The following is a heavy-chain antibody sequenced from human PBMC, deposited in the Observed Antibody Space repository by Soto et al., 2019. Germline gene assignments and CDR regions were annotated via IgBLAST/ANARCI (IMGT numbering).Heavy chain of an antibody. D-gene: IGHD7-27*01. CDR1: GFTFSSYA. Sequence: DVQLLESGGELVQPGGSLSLACAASGFTFSSYAMSWVRQAPGKGLEWVSGLSGSGGSTNYADSVKGRFTISRDNSKNTLYLQMSSLRDDDTAIYYCAKDLSDWGFFDSWGQGTLVTVSS. CDR2: LSGSGGST. CDR3: AKDLSDWGFFDS. J-gene: IGHJ4*02. V-gene: IGHV3-23*01.